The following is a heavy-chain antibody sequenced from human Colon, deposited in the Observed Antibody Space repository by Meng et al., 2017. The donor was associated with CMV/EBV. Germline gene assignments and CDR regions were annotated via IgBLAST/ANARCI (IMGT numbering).Heavy chain of an antibody. V-gene: IGHV1-69*04. CDR3: ARDCSGGSCYGEGFDP. CDR2: IIPILGIA. J-gene: IGHJ5*02. D-gene: IGHD2-15*01. Sequence: GTFSSNAISWVRQAPGQELEWMGTIIPILGIANYAQEFQGRVTITADKSTSTAYMELSSLRSEDTAVYYCARDCSGGSCYGEGFDPWGQGTLVTVSS. CDR1: GTFSSNA.